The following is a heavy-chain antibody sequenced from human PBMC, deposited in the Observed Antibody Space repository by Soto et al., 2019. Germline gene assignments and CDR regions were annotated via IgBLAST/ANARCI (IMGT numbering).Heavy chain of an antibody. J-gene: IGHJ4*02. V-gene: IGHV4-34*01. Sequence: QVQLQQWGAGLLKPSETLSLTCAVCGGSFSGYYWSWIRQPPGKGLEWIGEINHSGSTNYNPSLKSRVTISVDTSKNQFSLKLSSVTAADTAVYYCARGWGRISDYWGQGALVAVSS. CDR1: GGSFSGYY. CDR2: INHSGST. CDR3: ARGWGRISDY. D-gene: IGHD7-27*01.